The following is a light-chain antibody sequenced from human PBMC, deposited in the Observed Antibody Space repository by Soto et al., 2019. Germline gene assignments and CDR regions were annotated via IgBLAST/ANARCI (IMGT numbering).Light chain of an antibody. J-gene: IGKJ1*01. V-gene: IGKV1-5*03. CDR3: QQYNSYPRT. CDR2: KAS. Sequence: DIQMTQSPSTLSASVGGRVTITCRVSQGITKWLAWFQQKPGKAPKLLIYKASSLESGVPSRFSGSGYETEFTLTISSLQPDDFATYYCQQYNSYPRTFGQGTKVEIK. CDR1: QGITKW.